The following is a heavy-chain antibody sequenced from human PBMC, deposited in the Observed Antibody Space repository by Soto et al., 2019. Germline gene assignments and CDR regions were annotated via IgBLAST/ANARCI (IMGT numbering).Heavy chain of an antibody. CDR2: LIDDGYFQ. Sequence: PRLSCRASGFIFSDYAIHWVRQAPGRGLEWVAVLIDDGYFQYYADSVKGRFTISSDKSNNTVYLHMGSLRVDDTAVYYCAREWGRSYYYGMDVWGQGTTVTVSS. CDR1: GFIFSDYA. CDR3: AREWGRSYYYGMDV. J-gene: IGHJ6*02. D-gene: IGHD3-10*01. V-gene: IGHV3-30-3*01.